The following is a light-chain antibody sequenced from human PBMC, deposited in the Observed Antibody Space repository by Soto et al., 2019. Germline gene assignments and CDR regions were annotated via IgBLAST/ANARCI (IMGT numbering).Light chain of an antibody. V-gene: IGKV1-5*01. CDR1: QSIGYW. Sequence: DIQMTQSPSRLSASVGDRVTITCRASQSIGYWLAWYQQKPGKAPNLLIYAASTLETGVPSRFSGSGYGTEFTLTIASLQPDDCASYYCQQYNSFSKTFGRGTKVEIK. CDR2: AAS. J-gene: IGKJ4*02. CDR3: QQYNSFSKT.